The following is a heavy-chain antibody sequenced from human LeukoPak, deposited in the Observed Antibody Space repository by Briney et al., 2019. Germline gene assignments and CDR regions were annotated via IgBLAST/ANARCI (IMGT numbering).Heavy chain of an antibody. J-gene: IGHJ4*02. V-gene: IGHV3-23*01. D-gene: IGHD3-22*01. Sequence: GGSLRLSCAASGFTFSSYAMSWVRQAPGKGLEWVSAISGSGGSTYYADSVKGRFTISRHNSKNTLYLQMNSLRAEHTAVYYCAKAPYYYDSSEFVDYWGQGTLVTVSS. CDR1: GFTFSSYA. CDR3: AKAPYYYDSSEFVDY. CDR2: ISGSGGST.